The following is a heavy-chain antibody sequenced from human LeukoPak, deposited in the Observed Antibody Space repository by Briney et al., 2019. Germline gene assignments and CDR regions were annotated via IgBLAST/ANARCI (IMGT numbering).Heavy chain of an antibody. CDR2: ISYDGSNK. J-gene: IGHJ2*01. V-gene: IGHV3-30*18. CDR1: GFTFSSYG. CDR3: AKDRIAARRDWYFDL. Sequence: PGGSLRLSCAASGFTFSSYGMHWVRQAPGKGLEWVAVISYDGSNKYYADSVKGRFTISRDNSKNTLYLQMNSLRAEDTAVYYCAKDRIAARRDWYFDLWGRGTLVTVSS. D-gene: IGHD6-6*01.